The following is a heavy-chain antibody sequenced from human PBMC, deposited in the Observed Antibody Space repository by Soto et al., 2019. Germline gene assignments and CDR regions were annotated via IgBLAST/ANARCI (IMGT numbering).Heavy chain of an antibody. CDR2: IKQDGSEK. CDR1: GFTFSRYW. CDR3: VRGLPLDY. Sequence: EVQLVESGGGLVQPGGSLRLSCAASGFTFSRYWMTWVRQAPGKGLEWVANIKQDGSEKYYVDSVEGRFTISRDNAKSSLYLQMNSLRVEGTGVYYCVRGLPLDYWGQGTLVTVSS. V-gene: IGHV3-7*01. J-gene: IGHJ4*02. D-gene: IGHD2-21*01.